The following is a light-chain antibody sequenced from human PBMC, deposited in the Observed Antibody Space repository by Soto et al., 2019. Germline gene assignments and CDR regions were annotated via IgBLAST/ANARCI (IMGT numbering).Light chain of an antibody. J-gene: IGKJ2*02. CDR2: LGS. CDR1: QSLLHSNGYNY. Sequence: DIVMTQSPLSLPVTPGEPASISCRSSQSLLHSNGYNYLDWYLQKPGQSPQLLIYLGSNRASGVPDRFSGSGSGTDFTLKISRVEAXDVGVYYCMQALQTPRTFGQGTKLEIK. V-gene: IGKV2-28*01. CDR3: MQALQTPRT.